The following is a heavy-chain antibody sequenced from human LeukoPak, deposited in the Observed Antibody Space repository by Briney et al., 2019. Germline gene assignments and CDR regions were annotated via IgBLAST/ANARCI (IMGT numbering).Heavy chain of an antibody. Sequence: GGSLRLSCAASGFTFSSYAMSWVRQAPGKGLEWVSAISGSGGGTYYADSVKGRFTISRDNSKNTLYLQMNSLRAEDTAVYYCARDKWNPDYYYYMDVWGKGTTVTVSS. D-gene: IGHD1-20*01. CDR3: ARDKWNPDYYYYMDV. CDR2: ISGSGGGT. J-gene: IGHJ6*03. V-gene: IGHV3-23*01. CDR1: GFTFSSYA.